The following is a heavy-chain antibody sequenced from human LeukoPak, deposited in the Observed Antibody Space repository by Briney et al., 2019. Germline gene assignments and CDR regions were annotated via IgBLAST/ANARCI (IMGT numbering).Heavy chain of an antibody. J-gene: IGHJ4*02. CDR1: GFTFSSNA. D-gene: IGHD2-21*01. CDR2: IGSSGTST. CDR3: AKLVMNSLFDY. Sequence: GGSLRLSCAAPGFTFSSNAMSWVRQAPGKGLEWVAAIGSSGTSTYYADSVEGRFTISRDNSKNTLYLQMNSLRAEDTAVYYCAKLVMNSLFDYWGQGTLVTVSS. V-gene: IGHV3-23*01.